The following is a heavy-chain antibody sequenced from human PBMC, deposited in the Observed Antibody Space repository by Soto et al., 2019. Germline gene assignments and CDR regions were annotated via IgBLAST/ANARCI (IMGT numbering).Heavy chain of an antibody. CDR1: GGSIRSGDYY. CDR2: IYYSGST. J-gene: IGHJ4*02. D-gene: IGHD3-22*01. Sequence: PSETLSLTCTVSGGSIRSGDYYWSWIRQHPGKGLEWIGYIYYSGSTYYNPSLKSRLTISLDTSKSQFSLKLSSVTAADTAVYYCARVPRYYGSSGSIGYYFDSWGQGALVTVSS. CDR3: ARVPRYYGSSGSIGYYFDS. V-gene: IGHV4-31*03.